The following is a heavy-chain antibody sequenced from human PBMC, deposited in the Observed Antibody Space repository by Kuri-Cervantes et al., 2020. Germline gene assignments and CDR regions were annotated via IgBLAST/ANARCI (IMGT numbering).Heavy chain of an antibody. Sequence: ASVKVSCKASGGTFSSYAISWVRQATGQGLEWMGWMNPNSGNTGYAQKFQGRVTMTTDTSTSTAYMELRSLRSDDTAVYYCARVHYDSSGLTGYLDYWGQGTLVTVSS. J-gene: IGHJ4*02. D-gene: IGHD3-22*01. CDR1: GGTFSSYA. V-gene: IGHV1-8*02. CDR3: ARVHYDSSGLTGYLDY. CDR2: MNPNSGNT.